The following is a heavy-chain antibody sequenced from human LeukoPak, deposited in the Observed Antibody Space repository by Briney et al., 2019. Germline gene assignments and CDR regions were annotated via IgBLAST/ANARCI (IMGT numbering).Heavy chain of an antibody. V-gene: IGHV4-34*01. J-gene: IGHJ4*02. D-gene: IGHD3-16*02. CDR3: ARLTYDYVWGSYRPYANAFDY. CDR2: INHSGST. CDR1: GGSFSGYY. Sequence: SETLSLTCAVYGGSFSGYYWSWIRQPPGKGLEWIGEINHSGSTNYNPSLKSRVTISVDTSKNQFSLKLSSVTAADTAVYYCARLTYDYVWGSYRPYANAFDYWGRGTLVTVSS.